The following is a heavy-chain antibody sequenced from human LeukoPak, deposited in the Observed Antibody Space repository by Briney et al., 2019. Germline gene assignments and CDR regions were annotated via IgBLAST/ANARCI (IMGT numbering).Heavy chain of an antibody. J-gene: IGHJ6*02. CDR2: IYYSGST. D-gene: IGHD6-6*01. Sequence: SETLSLTCTVSGGSFSSGSYYWSWIRQPPGKGLEWIVYIYYSGSTNYNPSLKSRVTISVDKSKNQFSLKLSSVTAADTAVYYCARVGLSSSGTHYYYGMDVWGQGTTVTVSS. V-gene: IGHV4-61*01. CDR1: GGSFSSGSYY. CDR3: ARVGLSSSGTHYYYGMDV.